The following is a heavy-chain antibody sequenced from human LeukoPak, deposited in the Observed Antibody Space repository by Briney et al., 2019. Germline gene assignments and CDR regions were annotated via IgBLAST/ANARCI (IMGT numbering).Heavy chain of an antibody. CDR3: ARSFHSSGWYHDY. V-gene: IGHV1-69*13. D-gene: IGHD6-19*01. J-gene: IGHJ4*02. CDR2: ILPIFGTA. Sequence: ASVKASCKSSGGTFSTYAIIWVRQAPGQGLEWMGGILPIFGTANYAPEFQGRVTITADESTSTAYMELSSLRSEDTAVYYCARSFHSSGWYHDYWGQGTLVTVSS. CDR1: GGTFSTYA.